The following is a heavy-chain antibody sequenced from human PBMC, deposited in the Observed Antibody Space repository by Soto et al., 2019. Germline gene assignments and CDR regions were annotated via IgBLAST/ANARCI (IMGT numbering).Heavy chain of an antibody. CDR2: ISSSSTI. V-gene: IGHV3-48*02. Sequence: GGSLRLSCAASGFTFSSYSMNWVRQAPGKGLEWVSYISSSSTIYYADSVKGRFTISRDNAKNSLYLQMNSLRDEDTAVYYCAGFNGYDFWSGYSDFDYWGQGTLVTVSS. CDR1: GFTFSSYS. J-gene: IGHJ4*02. D-gene: IGHD3-3*01. CDR3: AGFNGYDFWSGYSDFDY.